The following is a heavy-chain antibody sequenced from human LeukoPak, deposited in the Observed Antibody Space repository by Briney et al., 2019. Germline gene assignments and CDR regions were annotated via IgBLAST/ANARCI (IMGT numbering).Heavy chain of an antibody. V-gene: IGHV3-21*01. Sequence: GGSLRLSCAASGFTFSSYSMNWVRQAPGKGLEWVSSISSSSSYIYYADLVKGRFTISRDNAKNSLYLQMNSLRAEDTAVYYCARGGDYVPFDYWGQGTLVTVSS. CDR2: ISSSSSYI. D-gene: IGHD4-17*01. J-gene: IGHJ4*02. CDR3: ARGGDYVPFDY. CDR1: GFTFSSYS.